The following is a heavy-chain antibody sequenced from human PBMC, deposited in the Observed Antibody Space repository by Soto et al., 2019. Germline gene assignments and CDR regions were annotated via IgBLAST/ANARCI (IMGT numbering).Heavy chain of an antibody. CDR3: ARDDATDCSGGSCYSFDY. D-gene: IGHD2-15*01. V-gene: IGHV3-33*01. J-gene: IGHJ4*02. Sequence: GGSLRLSCAASGFTFSSYGMHWVRQAPGKGLEWVAVIWYDGSNKYYADSVKGRFTISRDNSKNTLYLQMNSLRAEDTAVYYCARDDATDCSGGSCYSFDYWGQGTLVTVSS. CDR1: GFTFSSYG. CDR2: IWYDGSNK.